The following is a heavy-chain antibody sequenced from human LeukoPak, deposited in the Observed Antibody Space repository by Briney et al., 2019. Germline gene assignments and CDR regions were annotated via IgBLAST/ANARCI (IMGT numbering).Heavy chain of an antibody. V-gene: IGHV3-9*01. J-gene: IGHJ4*02. CDR2: ISWNSGSI. CDR1: GFTFDDYA. CDR3: AKDMFGRWLQWPFAY. D-gene: IGHD5-24*01. Sequence: GRSLRLSCAASGFTFDDYAMHWVRQAPGKGLEWVSGISWNSGSIGYADSVKGRFTISRDNAKNSLYLQMNSLRAEDTALYYCAKDMFGRWLQWPFAYWGQGTLVTVSS.